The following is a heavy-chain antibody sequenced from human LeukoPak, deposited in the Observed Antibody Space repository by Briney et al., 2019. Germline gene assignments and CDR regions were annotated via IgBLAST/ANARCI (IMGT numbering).Heavy chain of an antibody. D-gene: IGHD1-26*01. CDR1: GFTFSSYD. Sequence: SGGSLRLSCAASGFTFSSYDMNWVRQAPGKGLEWVSAISRSGGITYHADSVKGRFTISRDNSKNTLYLQMNSLRADDTAVYYCAKDGGSYTGYFDYWGQGTLVTVSS. J-gene: IGHJ4*02. CDR3: AKDGGSYTGYFDY. V-gene: IGHV3-23*01. CDR2: ISRSGGIT.